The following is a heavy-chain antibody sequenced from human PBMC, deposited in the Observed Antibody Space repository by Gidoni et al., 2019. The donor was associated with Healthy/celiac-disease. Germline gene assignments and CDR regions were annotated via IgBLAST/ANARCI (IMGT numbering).Heavy chain of an antibody. V-gene: IGHV3-21*01. Sequence: DVQLGESGGGLVTPGGSLTPSCAATGCTFGSYSMNWVRQAPGKGLEWVSSISSSSSYIYYADSEKGRFTISRDNAKNSLYLQMNSLRAEDTAVYYCGRDTAAAGTASLFDPWGQGTLVTVSS. J-gene: IGHJ5*02. CDR1: GCTFGSYS. D-gene: IGHD6-13*01. CDR2: ISSSSSYI. CDR3: GRDTAAAGTASLFDP.